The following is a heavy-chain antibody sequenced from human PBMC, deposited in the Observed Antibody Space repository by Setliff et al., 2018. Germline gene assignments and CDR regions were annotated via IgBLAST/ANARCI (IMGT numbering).Heavy chain of an antibody. CDR2: IYTTGGF. D-gene: IGHD3-3*01. CDR3: ARMTGFLYTDV. J-gene: IGHJ6*03. V-gene: IGHV4-61*09. Sequence: PSETLSLTCTLSGGPIASGGYYWSWIRQPAGKGLEWIGHIYTTGGFNSNPSLESRVTISLDASKNQFSLKLTSVTAADTAMYYCARMTGFLYTDVWGKGTTVTVSS. CDR1: GGPIASGGYY.